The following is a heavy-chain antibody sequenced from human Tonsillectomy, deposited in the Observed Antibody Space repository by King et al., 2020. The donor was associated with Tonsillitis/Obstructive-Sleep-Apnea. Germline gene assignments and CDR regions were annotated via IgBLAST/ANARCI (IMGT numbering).Heavy chain of an antibody. J-gene: IGHJ4*02. D-gene: IGHD3-22*01. Sequence: LQLQESGPGLVKPSGTLSLTCPVSGGSISRSGFYWGWIRQPPGRGLEWIGSIYYSESTYSNPSLKSRVTISVDTSKNQVSLKLTSVTAADSAVYYCVGGDSSYYPVVFDYWGQGTLVTVST. CDR3: VGGDSSYYPVVFDY. V-gene: IGHV4-39*01. CDR1: GGSISRSGFY. CDR2: IYYSEST.